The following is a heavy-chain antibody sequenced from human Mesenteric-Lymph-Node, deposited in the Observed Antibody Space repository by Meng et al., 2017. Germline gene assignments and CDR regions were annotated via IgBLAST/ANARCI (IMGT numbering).Heavy chain of an antibody. CDR1: GDSISSVTHY. CDR2: IYSSGGT. D-gene: IGHD3-10*01. V-gene: IGHV4-61*02. J-gene: IGHJ4*02. CDR3: ARTHYDSGSYYYFDY. Sequence: LRLSCTVSGDSISSVTHYWSWIRQPAGERLEWIGRIYSSGGTKYNPSLKSRVTISVDTSKNQFSLKLSSVTAADTAVFYCARTHYDSGSYYYFDYWGQGMLVTVSS.